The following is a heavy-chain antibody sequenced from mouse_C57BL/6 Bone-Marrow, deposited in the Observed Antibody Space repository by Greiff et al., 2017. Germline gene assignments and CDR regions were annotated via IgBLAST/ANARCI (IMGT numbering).Heavy chain of an antibody. D-gene: IGHD2-13*01. CDR2: ISYSGST. CDR1: GYSITSDY. J-gene: IGHJ1*03. Sequence: EVQLQQSGPGLAKPSQTLSLTCSVTGYSITSDYWNWIRKFPGNKLEYMGYISYSGSTYYNPSPKSRISITRDTAKNQYYLQLNSMTTEDTATYYCARYKTTYWYFDVWGTGTTVTVSS. CDR3: ARYKTTYWYFDV. V-gene: IGHV3-8*01.